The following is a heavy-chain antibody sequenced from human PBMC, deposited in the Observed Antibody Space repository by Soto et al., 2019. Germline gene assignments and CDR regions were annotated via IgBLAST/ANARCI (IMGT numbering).Heavy chain of an antibody. CDR3: AKANGFRLSRQGDWFAP. J-gene: IGHJ5*02. CDR2: IAWDSNNK. CDR1: GFTFDDYA. V-gene: IGHV3-9*01. D-gene: IGHD2-8*01. Sequence: ELQMVESGGGLVQAGRSLRLSCAASGFTFDDYAMHWVRQAPGKGLEWVAGIAWDSNNKHYADSVKGRFTISSDNAKNARYLERDSMRPEETASYYCAKANGFRLSRQGDWFAPWGQGTLVTVSS.